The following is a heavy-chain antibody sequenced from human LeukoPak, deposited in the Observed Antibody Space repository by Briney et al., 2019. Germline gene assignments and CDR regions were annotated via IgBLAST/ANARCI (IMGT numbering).Heavy chain of an antibody. CDR2: IYSSGSP. D-gene: IGHD6-13*01. V-gene: IGHV4-59*01. J-gene: IGHJ5*02. CDR3: ARRVAVVGSNWFDP. Sequence: SETLSLTCTVSGGSISGYYWSWIRQPPGKGLEWIGYIYSSGSPNYTPSLESRVTISVDTSKNQFSLMLKSVTAADTAVYYCARRVAVVGSNWFDPWGQGTLVTVSS. CDR1: GGSISGYY.